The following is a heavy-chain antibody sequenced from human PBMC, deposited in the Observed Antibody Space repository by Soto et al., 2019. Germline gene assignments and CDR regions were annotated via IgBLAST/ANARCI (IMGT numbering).Heavy chain of an antibody. CDR1: GGSISSGGYS. CDR2: IYHSGST. J-gene: IGHJ5*02. Sequence: QLQLQESGSGLVRPSQTLSLTCAVSGGSISSGGYSWNWIRQPPGKGLEWIGYIYHSGSTLYNPSLKSRVXLXVXXSKNQCSLKLSSVTAADTAVYYCARDQLEGNWFDPWGQGTLVTVSS. V-gene: IGHV4-30-2*01. CDR3: ARDQLEGNWFDP. D-gene: IGHD1-1*01.